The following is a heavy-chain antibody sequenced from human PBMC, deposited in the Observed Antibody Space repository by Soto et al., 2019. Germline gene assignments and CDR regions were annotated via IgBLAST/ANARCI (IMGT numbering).Heavy chain of an antibody. D-gene: IGHD3-22*01. J-gene: IGHJ6*02. CDR2: IIPIFGTA. CDR1: GGTFSSYA. Sequence: SVKVSCKASGGTFSSYAISWVRQAPGQGLEWMGGIIPIFGTANYAQKFQGRVTITADESTSTAYKELSSLRSEDTAVYYCARGISTRIPGLYYYGMDVWGQGTTVTVSS. CDR3: ARGISTRIPGLYYYGMDV. V-gene: IGHV1-69*13.